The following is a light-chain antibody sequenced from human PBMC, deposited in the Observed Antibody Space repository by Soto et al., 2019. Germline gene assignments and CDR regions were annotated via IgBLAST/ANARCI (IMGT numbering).Light chain of an antibody. Sequence: AIRMTQSPSSLSASTGDRVTITCRASQGISTYFAWYQQQPGKAPKLLIYAASTLQSGVPSRFSGSGSGTDFTLTISCLQSEDFATYYCQQYYASPFTFGPGTKVDIK. CDR2: AAS. J-gene: IGKJ3*01. CDR1: QGISTY. V-gene: IGKV1-8*01. CDR3: QQYYASPFT.